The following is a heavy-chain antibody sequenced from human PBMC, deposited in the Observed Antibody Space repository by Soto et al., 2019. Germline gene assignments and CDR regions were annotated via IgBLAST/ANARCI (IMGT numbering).Heavy chain of an antibody. D-gene: IGHD4-17*01. V-gene: IGHV3-23*01. J-gene: IGHJ3*01. Sequence: QLLESGGGLVQPGGSLRLSCPASEFTFTDNAITWFPKVPGKGLEWVSGKIASGTYSKYADSVNGRFTISRDNAKNTLYRQMNGLRVEDSAVYFCAKDPNGDYIGAFDFWGQGTMVTVSS. CDR2: KIASGTYS. CDR3: AKDPNGDYIGAFDF. CDR1: EFTFTDNA.